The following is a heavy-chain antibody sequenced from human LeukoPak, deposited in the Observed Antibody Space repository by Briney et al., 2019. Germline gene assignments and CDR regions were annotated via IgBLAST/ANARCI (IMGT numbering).Heavy chain of an antibody. Sequence: PSETLSLTCAVYGGSFSGYYWSWIRQPPGKGLEWIGEINHSGSTNYNPSLKSRVTISVDTSKNRFSLKLSSVTAADTAVYYCARGRITMIVQLGLYYFDYWGQGTLVTVSS. CDR1: GGSFSGYY. CDR3: ARGRITMIVQLGLYYFDY. J-gene: IGHJ4*02. CDR2: INHSGST. V-gene: IGHV4-34*01. D-gene: IGHD3-22*01.